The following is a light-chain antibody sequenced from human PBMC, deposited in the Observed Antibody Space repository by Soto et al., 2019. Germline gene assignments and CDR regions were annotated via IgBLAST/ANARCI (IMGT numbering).Light chain of an antibody. Sequence: EIVMTQSPATLSVSPGERATLSCRASQSISSNLAWYQQKPGQAPRLLIYGASTRATGIPARFSGSGSGTEYTLTISGLQSEDFAVYYCHQYNIWPPLLFGGGTKVDI. V-gene: IGKV3-15*01. CDR2: GAS. CDR1: QSISSN. J-gene: IGKJ4*01. CDR3: HQYNIWPPLL.